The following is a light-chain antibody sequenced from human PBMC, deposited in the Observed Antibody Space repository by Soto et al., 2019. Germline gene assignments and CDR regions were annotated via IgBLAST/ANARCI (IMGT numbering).Light chain of an antibody. Sequence: DIQMTQSPSSPSASVGDRVTITCRASQSTSSYFNWYQQKPGKAPKLLIYAASSLQSGVPSRVSGTGSGTDFTLTISSLKPEDFATYYCQQSYSTPITFGPGTRLVIK. CDR2: AAS. CDR3: QQSYSTPIT. CDR1: QSTSSY. V-gene: IGKV1-39*01. J-gene: IGKJ5*01.